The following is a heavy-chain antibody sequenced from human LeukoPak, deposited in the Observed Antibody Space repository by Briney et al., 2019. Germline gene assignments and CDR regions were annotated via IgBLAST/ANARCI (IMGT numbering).Heavy chain of an antibody. V-gene: IGHV3-66*01. D-gene: IGHD3-22*01. J-gene: IGHJ4*02. CDR3: ARDVAPYDSSGYYYTY. Sequence: GGSLRLSCAASGFTVSSNYMSWVRQAPGKGLGWVSVIYSGGSTYYADSVKGRFTISRDNSKNTLYLQMNSLRAEDTAVYYCARDVAPYDSSGYYYTYWGQGTLVTVSS. CDR2: IYSGGST. CDR1: GFTVSSNY.